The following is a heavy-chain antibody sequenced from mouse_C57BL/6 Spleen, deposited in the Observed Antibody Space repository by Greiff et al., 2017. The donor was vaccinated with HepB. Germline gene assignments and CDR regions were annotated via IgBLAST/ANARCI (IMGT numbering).Heavy chain of an antibody. J-gene: IGHJ1*03. CDR1: GYAFSSSW. Sequence: QVQLKESGPELVKPGASVKISCKASGYAFSSSWMNWVKQRPGKGLEWIGRIYPGDGDTNYNGKFKGKATLTADKSSSTAYMQLSSLTSEDSAVYFCARALGSGYFDVWGTGTTVTVAS. CDR2: IYPGDGDT. V-gene: IGHV1-82*01. CDR3: ARALGSGYFDV.